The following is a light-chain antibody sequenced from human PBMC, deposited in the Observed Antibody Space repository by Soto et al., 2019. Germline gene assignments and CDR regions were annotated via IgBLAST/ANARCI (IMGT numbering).Light chain of an antibody. J-gene: IGLJ1*01. CDR1: SSDVGRYNI. CDR2: EGS. Sequence: QSVLTQPASVSGSPGQSITISCTGTSSDVGRYNIVSWYQQHPGKAPKLMIYEGSKRPSGVSDRFSGSKSGNTASLTISGLQAEDEADYYCSSYTSSNNFVFGTGTKVTVL. V-gene: IGLV2-14*02. CDR3: SSYTSSNNFV.